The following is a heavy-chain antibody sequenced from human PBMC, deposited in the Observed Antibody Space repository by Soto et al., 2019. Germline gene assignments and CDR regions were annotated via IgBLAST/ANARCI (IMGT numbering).Heavy chain of an antibody. CDR1: GFAFSTCG. J-gene: IGHJ6*02. CDR2: ISGSGTTI. V-gene: IGHV3-48*02. D-gene: IGHD2-2*01. Sequence: GGSLRLSCAASGFAFSTCGMNWVRQAPGKGLEWVSYISGSGTTIYYADSVKGRFTISRDNAKDSLYLQMDSLRDEDTAVYFCARCSRNTCYSYGVDVWGQGATVTVS. CDR3: ARCSRNTCYSYGVDV.